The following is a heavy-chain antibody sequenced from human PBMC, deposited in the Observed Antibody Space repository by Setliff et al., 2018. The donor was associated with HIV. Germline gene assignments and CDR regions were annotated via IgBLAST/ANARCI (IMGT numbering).Heavy chain of an antibody. CDR2: IKQDGSLM. CDR1: GFTFSTYW. Sequence: LRLSCAASGFTFSTYWMTWVRQAPGKGLEWVANIKQDGSLMYYVDSVRGRFTISRDNAKKTLYLQMASLRAEDTAVYYCARGTTGSGWFYDSWGQGVLVTVSS. V-gene: IGHV3-7*03. CDR3: ARGTTGSGWFYDS. J-gene: IGHJ4*02. D-gene: IGHD6-19*01.